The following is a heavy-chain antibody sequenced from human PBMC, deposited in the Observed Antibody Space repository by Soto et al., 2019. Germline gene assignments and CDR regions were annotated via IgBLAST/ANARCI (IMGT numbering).Heavy chain of an antibody. CDR3: ARAPLTYCSGGSCYSGPFDY. CDR2: INAGNGNT. D-gene: IGHD2-15*01. V-gene: IGHV1-3*01. CDR1: GYTFTSYA. Sequence: ASVKVSCKASGYTFTSYAMHWVRQAPGQRLEWMGWINAGNGNTKYSQKFQGRVTITRDTSASTAYMELSSLRSEDTAVYYCARAPLTYCSGGSCYSGPFDYWGRGTLVTVSS. J-gene: IGHJ4*02.